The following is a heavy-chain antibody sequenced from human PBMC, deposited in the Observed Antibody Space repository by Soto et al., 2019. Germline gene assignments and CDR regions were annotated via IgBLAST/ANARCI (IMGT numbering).Heavy chain of an antibody. D-gene: IGHD6-13*01. V-gene: IGHV3-74*01. CDR3: ARAYSSSWYNTFDI. J-gene: IGHJ3*02. CDR1: GFTFTNYW. CDR2: INSDGSRT. Sequence: GCLRLSCAASGFTFTNYWMHWVRQAPGKGLVWVSGINSDGSRTSYADSVKGRFTISRDNAKNTLYLQMNTLRAEDTVVYYCARAYSSSWYNTFDIWGQGTLVTVSS.